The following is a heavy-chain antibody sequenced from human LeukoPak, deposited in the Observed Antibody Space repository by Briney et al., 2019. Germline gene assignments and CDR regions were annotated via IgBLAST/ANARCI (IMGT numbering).Heavy chain of an antibody. V-gene: IGHV3-23*01. D-gene: IGHD5-12*01. CDR1: GFTFSSYA. CDR2: ISGSGGST. CDR3: ANTVRGYDRGVGY. Sequence: GGSLRLSCAASGFTFSSYAMSWVGQAPGKGLEWVSAISGSGGSTYYADSVKGRFTISRDNSKNTLYLQMNSLRVEDTAVYYCANTVRGYDRGVGYWGQGTLVTVSS. J-gene: IGHJ4*02.